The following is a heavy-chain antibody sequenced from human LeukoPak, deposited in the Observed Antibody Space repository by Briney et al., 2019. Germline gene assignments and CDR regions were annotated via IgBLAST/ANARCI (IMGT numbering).Heavy chain of an antibody. CDR2: ISSSSSTI. CDR1: GFTFSSYA. J-gene: IGHJ4*02. CDR3: ARARYSDY. Sequence: GGSLRLSCAASGFTFSSYAMHWVRQAPGKGLEWVSYISSSSSTIYYADSVKGRFTISRDNAKNSLYLQMNSLRAEDTAVYYCARARYSDYWGQGTLVTVSS. V-gene: IGHV3-48*01.